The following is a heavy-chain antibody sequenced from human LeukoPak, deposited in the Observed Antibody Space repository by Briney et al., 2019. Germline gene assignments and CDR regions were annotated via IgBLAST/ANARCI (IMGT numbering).Heavy chain of an antibody. D-gene: IGHD3-9*01. Sequence: GSLRLSCAASGFTFSSYSVNWVRQAPGKGLEWVSYISSSSSIIYYADSVKGRFTISRDNAKNSLYLQMNSLRAEDTAVYYCARGSSLRYFDWANWGQGTLVTVSS. J-gene: IGHJ4*02. V-gene: IGHV3-48*04. CDR1: GFTFSSYS. CDR2: ISSSSSII. CDR3: ARGSSLRYFDWAN.